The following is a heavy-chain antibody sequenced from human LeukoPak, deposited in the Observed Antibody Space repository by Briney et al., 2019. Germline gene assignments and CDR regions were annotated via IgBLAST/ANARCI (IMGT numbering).Heavy chain of an antibody. Sequence: GGSLRLSCAASGFTFSSYAMSWVRQAPGKGVERVSAISGSGGSTYYADSVKGRFTISRDNSKNTLYLQMNSLRAEDTAVYYCAKGATNGYSYGSSFDYWGQGTLVTVSS. CDR2: ISGSGGST. J-gene: IGHJ4*02. V-gene: IGHV3-23*01. D-gene: IGHD5-18*01. CDR3: AKGATNGYSYGSSFDY. CDR1: GFTFSSYA.